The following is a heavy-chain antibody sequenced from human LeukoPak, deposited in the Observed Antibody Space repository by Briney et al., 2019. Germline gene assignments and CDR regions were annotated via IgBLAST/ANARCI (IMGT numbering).Heavy chain of an antibody. V-gene: IGHV1-2*02. Sequence: ASVKVSCKASGYTFTGYYMHWVRQAPGQGLEWMGWINPNSGGTNYAQKFQGRVTMTRDTSISTAYMELSRLRSDDTAVYYCARGPLYGSGSLVYWGQGTLVTVSS. CDR3: ARGPLYGSGSLVY. CDR1: GYTFTGYY. CDR2: INPNSGGT. J-gene: IGHJ4*02. D-gene: IGHD3-10*01.